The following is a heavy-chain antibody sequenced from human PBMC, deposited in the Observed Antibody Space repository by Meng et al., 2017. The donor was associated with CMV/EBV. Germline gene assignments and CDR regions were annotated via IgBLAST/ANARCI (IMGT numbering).Heavy chain of an antibody. CDR3: AGGIAAAGTRYFDY. J-gene: IGHJ4*02. CDR1: GGSFSGYY. V-gene: IGHV4-34*01. Sequence: QGQRAQWGAGRLKHSGSLSLTGAVYGGSFSGYYWSWIRHPPGKGLEWIGEINHSGSTNYNPSLKSRVTISVDTSKNQFSLKLSSVTAADTAVYYCAGGIAAAGTRYFDYWGQGTLVTVSS. CDR2: INHSGST. D-gene: IGHD6-13*01.